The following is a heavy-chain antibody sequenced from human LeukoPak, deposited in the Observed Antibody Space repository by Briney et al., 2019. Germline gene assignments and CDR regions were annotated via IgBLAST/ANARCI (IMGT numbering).Heavy chain of an antibody. CDR1: GFIFSSYW. CDR2: IKKDGSER. CDR3: ARESGAGPFDY. D-gene: IGHD3-10*01. V-gene: IGHV3-7*01. J-gene: IGHJ4*02. Sequence: PGGSLRLSCAASGFIFSSYWMSWIRQAPGKGLEWVANIKKDGSERYFVDSVKGRFTISRDNAKTSLYLQMISLRADDTAVYYCARESGAGPFDYWGQGTLVTVSS.